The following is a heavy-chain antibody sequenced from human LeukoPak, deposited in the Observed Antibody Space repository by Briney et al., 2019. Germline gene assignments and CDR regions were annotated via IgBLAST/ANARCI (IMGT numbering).Heavy chain of an antibody. D-gene: IGHD3-16*01. J-gene: IGHJ4*02. CDR2: ITTSDGNT. CDR1: GFTFSSYT. CDR3: AKDGGLWVSAXWGDS. V-gene: IGHV3-23*01. Sequence: GGSLRLSCAASGFTFSSYTMSWVRQAPGKGLEWVSPITTSDGNTYYADSVKGRFTVSRDNSKNTLFLQMNSLRAEDTAVYYCAKDGGLWVSAXWGDSXGRGTLVTVSS.